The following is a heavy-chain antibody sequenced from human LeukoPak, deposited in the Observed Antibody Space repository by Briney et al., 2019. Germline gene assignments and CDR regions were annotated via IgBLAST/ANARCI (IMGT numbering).Heavy chain of an antibody. CDR1: AYTFTSYN. CDR2: MNPNSGNT. D-gene: IGHD3-10*01. J-gene: IGHJ5*01. V-gene: IGHV1-8*01. Sequence: ASVKVSCKASAYTFTSYNINWVRQAPGQGLDWMGWMNPNSGNTGYAQKFQGRVTMTRNTSISTAYMELSSLTSEDTAVYYCARDGSGSYYDRGWFDSWGQGTLVTVFS. CDR3: ARDGSGSYYDRGWFDS.